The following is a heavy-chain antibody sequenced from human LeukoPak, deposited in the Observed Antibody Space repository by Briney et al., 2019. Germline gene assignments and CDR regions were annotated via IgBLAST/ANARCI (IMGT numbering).Heavy chain of an antibody. J-gene: IGHJ4*02. CDR2: ISSSGGTI. CDR3: AKDFSFYYDSSGYYPGGGYFDY. V-gene: IGHV3-48*03. CDR1: GFTFSSYE. Sequence: PGGSLRLSCAASGFTFSSYEMHWVRQAPGKGLEWISYISSSGGTIYYADSVKGRFTISRDNSKNTLYLQMNSLRAEDTAVYYCAKDFSFYYDSSGYYPGGGYFDYWGQGTLVTVSS. D-gene: IGHD3-22*01.